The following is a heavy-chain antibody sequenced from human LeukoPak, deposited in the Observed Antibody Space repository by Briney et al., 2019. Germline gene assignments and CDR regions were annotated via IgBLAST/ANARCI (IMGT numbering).Heavy chain of an antibody. CDR3: AKRRLTPWGYYFDS. V-gene: IGHV4-39*01. Sequence: PSETLSLTCTVSSGSISSSSYYWGWIRQPPGKGLEWIGSIYYGGSTYYNPSLKSRITISVDAPKNQFSLKLSSVTAPDTAVYYCAKRRLTPWGYYFDSWGQGTLVTVSS. CDR1: SGSISSSSYY. D-gene: IGHD1-26*01. J-gene: IGHJ4*02. CDR2: IYYGGST.